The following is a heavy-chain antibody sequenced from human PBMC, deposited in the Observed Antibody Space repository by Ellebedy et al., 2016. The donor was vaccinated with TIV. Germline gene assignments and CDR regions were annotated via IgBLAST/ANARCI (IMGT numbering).Heavy chain of an antibody. V-gene: IGHV3-7*01. J-gene: IGHJ5*02. D-gene: IGHD6-13*01. Sequence: GESLNISCAASGFTFSSYQLNWFRPAPGKGLEWVASRKQDGSEELYVDPVRARFTISRDNPKNTLNLQMNSLRAEDTAVYYCARVRNSSLRNVPNWFDPWGQGTLVTVSS. CDR3: ARVRNSSLRNVPNWFDP. CDR1: GFTFSSYQ. CDR2: RKQDGSEE.